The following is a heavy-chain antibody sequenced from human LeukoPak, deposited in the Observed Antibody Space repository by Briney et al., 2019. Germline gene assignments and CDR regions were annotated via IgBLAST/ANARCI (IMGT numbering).Heavy chain of an antibody. J-gene: IGHJ3*02. V-gene: IGHV3-21*01. D-gene: IGHD3-3*01. Sequence: ETLSLTCAVYGGSFSGYYWSWIRQPPGKGLEWVSSISISSNYIYYADSVKGRFTISRDNAKNSLYLQVNSLRAEDTAVYYCARGSRFGVVGRDAFDIWGHGTLVTVSS. CDR1: GGSFSGYY. CDR2: ISISSNYI. CDR3: ARGSRFGVVGRDAFDI.